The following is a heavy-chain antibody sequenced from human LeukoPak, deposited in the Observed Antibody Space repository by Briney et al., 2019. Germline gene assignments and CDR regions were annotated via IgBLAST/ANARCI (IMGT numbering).Heavy chain of an antibody. V-gene: IGHV4-59*01. Sequence: SETLSLTCIVSGGSISSYYWSWIRQPPGKGLEWIGYIHYSGSTNYNPSLKSRVTISVDTSKNQFSLKLSSVTAADTAVYYCARDQPRRGFFDYWGQGTLVTVSS. CDR2: IHYSGST. J-gene: IGHJ4*02. CDR1: GGSISSYY. CDR3: ARDQPRRGFFDY.